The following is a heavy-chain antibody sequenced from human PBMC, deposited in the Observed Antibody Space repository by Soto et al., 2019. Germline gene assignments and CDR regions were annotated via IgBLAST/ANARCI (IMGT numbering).Heavy chain of an antibody. V-gene: IGHV3-13*04. CDR1: GFALSEND. D-gene: IGHD1-1*01. J-gene: IGHJ2*01. CDR2: IGAVGDS. CDR3: TRGTSCKTDNCHRIWHFTL. Sequence: GGSLRLSCKASGFALSENDMHWVRQRPGSGPEWISGIGAVGDSYYLDSVRGRFTIFRENATNSLHLRMSDLRAADTAVYYCTRGTSCKTDNCHRIWHFTLWGRGALVTVSS.